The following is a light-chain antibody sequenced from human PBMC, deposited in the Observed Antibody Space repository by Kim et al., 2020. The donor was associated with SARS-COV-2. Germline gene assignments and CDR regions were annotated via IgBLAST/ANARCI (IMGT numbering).Light chain of an antibody. CDR3: QQYDNWLWT. V-gene: IGKV3-15*01. CDR2: GAS. Sequence: EIVMTQSPATLSVSPGERATLSCRASQRITSNLAWYQQKPGQAPRLLIYGASTRATGIPARFSGSGSGTEFTLTISSLQSEDFAVYYCQQYDNWLWTFGQGTKVDIK. J-gene: IGKJ1*01. CDR1: QRITSN.